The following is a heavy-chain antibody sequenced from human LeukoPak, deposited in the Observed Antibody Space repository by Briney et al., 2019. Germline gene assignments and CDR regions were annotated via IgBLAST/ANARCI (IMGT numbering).Heavy chain of an antibody. CDR1: GFTFSSYE. CDR2: ISSSGSTI. D-gene: IGHD1-1*01. CDR3: ARGSGSVASAPWNDY. V-gene: IGHV3-48*03. Sequence: GGSLRLSCAASGFTFSSYEMNWVRQAPGKGLEWVSYISSSGSTIYYADSVKGRFTISRDNAKNSLYLQMNSLRAEDTAVYYCARGSGSVASAPWNDYWGQGNLVTVSS. J-gene: IGHJ4*02.